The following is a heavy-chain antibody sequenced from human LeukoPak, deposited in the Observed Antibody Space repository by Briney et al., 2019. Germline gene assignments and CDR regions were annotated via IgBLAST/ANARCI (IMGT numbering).Heavy chain of an antibody. J-gene: IGHJ4*02. CDR3: TSLTRSVAWDY. D-gene: IGHD6-19*01. Sequence: GGSLRLSCAASGFTFSGYSMNWVRQVPGEGLVWVSGINNDGSSTSYADSGKGRFAISRDNARSTLYLQMNSLRVEDTAVYYCTSLTRSVAWDYWGQGTLVTVSS. CDR1: GFTFSGYS. V-gene: IGHV3-74*01. CDR2: INNDGSST.